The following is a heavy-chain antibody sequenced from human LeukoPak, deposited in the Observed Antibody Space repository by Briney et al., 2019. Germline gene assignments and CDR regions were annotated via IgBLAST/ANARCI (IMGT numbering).Heavy chain of an antibody. CDR1: GGTFISYT. CDR2: IIPILGIA. D-gene: IGHD2-2*01. J-gene: IGHJ4*02. V-gene: IGHV1-69*02. CDR3: ARGSSTSWPLDD. Sequence: SVKVSCKASGGTFISYTISWVRQAPGQGLEWMGRIIPILGIANYAQKFQGRVTITADKSTSTAYMELSSLRSEDTAVYYCARGSSTSWPLDDWGQGTLVTVSS.